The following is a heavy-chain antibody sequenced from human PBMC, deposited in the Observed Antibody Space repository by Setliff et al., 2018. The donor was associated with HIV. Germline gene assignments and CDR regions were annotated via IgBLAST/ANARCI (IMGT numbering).Heavy chain of an antibody. V-gene: IGHV1-69*10. CDR3: ARGARDMIVVIGGDAFDI. J-gene: IGHJ3*02. CDR1: GGTFSSYA. CDR2: IIPIVGIA. Sequence: SVKVSCKASGGTFSSYAISWVRQVPGQGLQWMGGIIPIVGIANYVQKFQGRVTITADKSTSTVYMEFSSLRSEDTAVYYCARGARDMIVVIGGDAFDIWGQGTMVTIS. D-gene: IGHD3-22*01.